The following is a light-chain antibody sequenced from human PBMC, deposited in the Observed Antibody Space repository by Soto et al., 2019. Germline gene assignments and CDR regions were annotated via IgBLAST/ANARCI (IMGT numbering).Light chain of an antibody. CDR1: NIGSKS. V-gene: IGLV3-21*04. J-gene: IGLJ1*01. Sequence: SSELTQPPSVSVAPGKTARITCGGNNIGSKSVHWYQQKPGQAPVLVIYYDSDRPSGIPEGFSGSNSGNTATLTISRVEAGDEADYYCRVWDSSSDHYVFGTGTKLTVL. CDR3: RVWDSSSDHYV. CDR2: YDS.